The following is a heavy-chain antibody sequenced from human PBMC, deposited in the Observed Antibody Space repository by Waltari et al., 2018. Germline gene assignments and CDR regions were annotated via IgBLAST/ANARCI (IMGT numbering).Heavy chain of an antibody. CDR1: GSPFCGST. V-gene: IGHV3-21*01. D-gene: IGHD2-15*01. CDR3: AREWGVMVGTAGFYFDY. CDR2: ISSGSSYI. J-gene: IGHJ4*02. Sequence: EVQLVGSGGGRAKPGGSLRLSGAASGSPFCGSTRTGFRQAPGKGLEWVSSISSGSSYIYYADSVKGRFTISRDNAKNSLYLQMNSLRVEDTAVYYCAREWGVMVGTAGFYFDYWGQGALVTVSS.